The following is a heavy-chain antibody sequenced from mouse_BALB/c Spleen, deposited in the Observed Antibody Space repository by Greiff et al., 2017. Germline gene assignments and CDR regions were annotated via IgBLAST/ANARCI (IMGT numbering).Heavy chain of an antibody. CDR3: ARGDGYWYFDV. V-gene: IGHV1S29*02. Sequence: EVQLQESGPELVKPGASVKISCKASGYTFTDYNMHWVKQSHGKSLEWIGYIYPYNGGTGYNQKFKSKATLTVDNSSSTAYMELRSLTSEDSAVYYCARGDGYWYFDVWGAGTTVTVSS. CDR1: GYTFTDYN. CDR2: IYPYNGGT. D-gene: IGHD2-3*01. J-gene: IGHJ1*01.